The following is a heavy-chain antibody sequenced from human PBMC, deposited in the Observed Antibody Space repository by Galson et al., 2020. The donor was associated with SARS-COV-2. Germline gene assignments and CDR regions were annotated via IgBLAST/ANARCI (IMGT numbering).Heavy chain of an antibody. Sequence: SETLSLTSAVSGTSISSGSYSWNWIRQPPGKGLEWIGYISHSGGTYYNPSLKSRVTISGDRSKNQFSLRLSSVTAADTAVYYCAILHYGEYAAEAFEIWGPGTRVTV. CDR3: AILHYGEYAAEAFEI. CDR2: ISHSGGT. D-gene: IGHD4-17*01. CDR1: GTSISSGSYS. J-gene: IGHJ3*02. V-gene: IGHV4-30-2*01.